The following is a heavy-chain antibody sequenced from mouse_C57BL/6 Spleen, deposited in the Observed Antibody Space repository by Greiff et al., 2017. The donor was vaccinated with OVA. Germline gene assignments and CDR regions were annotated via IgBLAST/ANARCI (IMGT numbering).Heavy chain of an antibody. CDR2: ISSGSSTI. D-gene: IGHD1-1*01. J-gene: IGHJ1*03. CDR3: ASEDYYGSSYAWYFDV. V-gene: IGHV5-17*01. CDR1: GFTFSDYG. Sequence: EVMLVESGGGLVKPGGSLKLSCAASGFTFSDYGMHWVRQAPEKGLEWVAYISSGSSTIYYADTVKGRFPISRDNAKNTLFLQMTSLRSEDTAMYYCASEDYYGSSYAWYFDVWGTGTTVTVSS.